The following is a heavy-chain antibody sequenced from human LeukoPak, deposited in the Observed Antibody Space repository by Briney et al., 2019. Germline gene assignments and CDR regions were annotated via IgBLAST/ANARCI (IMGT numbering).Heavy chain of an antibody. J-gene: IGHJ4*02. Sequence: TGGSLRLSCSASGFTFSNYWMTWVRQAPGKGLEWVANIKQDGSDKYFVDSVKGRFTVSRDNAKNSLYLQMSSLRAEDTAVYYFSSLPGWSDYFDCWGQGTLVTVSS. D-gene: IGHD1-26*01. CDR3: SSLPGWSDYFDC. V-gene: IGHV3-7*02. CDR1: GFTFSNYW. CDR2: IKQDGSDK.